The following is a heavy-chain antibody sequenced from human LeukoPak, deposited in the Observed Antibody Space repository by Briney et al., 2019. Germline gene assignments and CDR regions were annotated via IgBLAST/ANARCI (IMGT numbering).Heavy chain of an antibody. D-gene: IGHD6-13*01. J-gene: IGHJ4*02. CDR2: IRGSGGNT. CDR3: ARESAAGPFDY. V-gene: IGHV3-23*01. Sequence: GGSLRLSCAASGFTFSSYAMNWVRQAPGKGLEWVSAIRGSGGNTYYADSVKGRFTISRDNSKNTLYLQMNSLRAEDTAVYFCARESAAGPFDYWGQGTLVAVSS. CDR1: GFTFSSYA.